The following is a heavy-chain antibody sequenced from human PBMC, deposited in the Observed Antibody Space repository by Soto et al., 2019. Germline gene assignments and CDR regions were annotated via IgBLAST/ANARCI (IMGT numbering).Heavy chain of an antibody. J-gene: IGHJ4*03. CDR3: SRLTTMVREINDDPFDF. CDR1: GYTLTSYA. Sequence: ASVKVSCKASGYTLTSYAMHWVRQAPGQRLEWMGWINAGNGNTKYSQKFQGRVTITRDTSASTAYMELSSLRSDDTAVYFCSRLTTMVREINDDPFDFWGQGTLVTVSS. CDR2: INAGNGNT. D-gene: IGHD3-10*01. V-gene: IGHV1-3*01.